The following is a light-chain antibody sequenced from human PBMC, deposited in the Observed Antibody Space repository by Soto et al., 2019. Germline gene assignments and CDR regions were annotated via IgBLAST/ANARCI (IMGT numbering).Light chain of an antibody. CDR2: DVS. J-gene: IGLJ1*01. CDR1: SSDVGGYNY. V-gene: IGLV2-11*01. CDR3: CSYGGTYYV. Sequence: QSALTQPRSVSGSPGQAVTISCTGTSSDVGGYNYVSWYQQHPGKAPKVMIYDVSKRPSGVPDRFSGSKSGNTASLTISGLQAEDEADYSCCSYGGTYYVFGTGTKLTVL.